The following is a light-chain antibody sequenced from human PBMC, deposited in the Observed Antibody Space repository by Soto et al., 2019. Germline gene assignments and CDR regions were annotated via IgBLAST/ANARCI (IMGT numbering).Light chain of an antibody. CDR1: SSDVVTYNFEY. J-gene: IGLJ2*01. CDR3: SSNAGCVLV. CDR2: DVT. V-gene: IGLV2-8*01. Sequence: QSVLTQPPSASGSPGQSVTLSCTGTSSDVVTYNFEYVSWYQHHPGRAPKLIIYDVTKRPSWVPVRFSGSKSGSTASLTVSGPQAEDEAVYYCSSNAGCVLVFGGGTQLTVL.